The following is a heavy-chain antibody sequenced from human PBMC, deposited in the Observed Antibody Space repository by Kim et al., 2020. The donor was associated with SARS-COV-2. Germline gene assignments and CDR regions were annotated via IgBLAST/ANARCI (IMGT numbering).Heavy chain of an antibody. CDR3: ARSRTTVTTSGFDY. V-gene: IGHV3-30*07. D-gene: IGHD4-17*01. Sequence: ADYVKGRFTSARDNSKNTLKLKMNSRRAEDTAVYYCARSRTTVTTSGFDYWGQGTLVTVSS. J-gene: IGHJ4*02.